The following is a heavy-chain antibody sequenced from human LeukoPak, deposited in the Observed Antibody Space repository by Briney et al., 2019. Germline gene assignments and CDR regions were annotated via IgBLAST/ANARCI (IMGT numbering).Heavy chain of an antibody. D-gene: IGHD6-13*01. V-gene: IGHV1-46*01. CDR3: ARGPYSSNEVPYYFDY. J-gene: IGHJ4*02. Sequence: ASVKVSCKASGYTFTSYYMHGVRQAPGQGLEWMGIISPSGASTTYAQKFQGRVTMTRDMSTSTVYMELSSLRSEDTAVYYCARGPYSSNEVPYYFDYWGQGTLVTVSS. CDR2: ISPSGAST. CDR1: GYTFTSYY.